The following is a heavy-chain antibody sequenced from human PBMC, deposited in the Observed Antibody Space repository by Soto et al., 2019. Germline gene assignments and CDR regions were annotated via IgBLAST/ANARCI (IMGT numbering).Heavy chain of an antibody. V-gene: IGHV1-2*04. J-gene: IGHJ4*02. CDR3: ATGQLERPYYFDY. CDR2: INPNSGGT. CDR1: GYTFTGYY. Sequence: GASVKVSCEASGYTFTGYYMHWVRQAPGQGLEWMGWINPNSGGTNYAQKFQGWVTMTRDTSISTAYMELSRLRSDDTAVYYCATGQLERPYYFDYWGQGTLVTVSS. D-gene: IGHD1-1*01.